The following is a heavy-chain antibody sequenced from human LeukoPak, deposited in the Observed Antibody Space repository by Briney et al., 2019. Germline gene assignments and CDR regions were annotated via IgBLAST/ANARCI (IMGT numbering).Heavy chain of an antibody. D-gene: IGHD6-19*01. CDR1: GGSISSYY. CDR2: IYYSGST. V-gene: IGHV4-59*01. CDR3: ARDLPYSSGWHYFDY. J-gene: IGHJ4*02. Sequence: PSETLSLTCTVSGGSISSYYWSWIRQPPGKGLEWIGYIYYSGSTNYNPSLKSRVTISVDTSKNQFSLKLSSVTAADTAVYYCARDLPYSSGWHYFDYWGQGTLVTVSS.